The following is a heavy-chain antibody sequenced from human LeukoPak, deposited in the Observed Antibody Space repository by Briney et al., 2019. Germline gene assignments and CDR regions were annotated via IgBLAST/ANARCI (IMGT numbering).Heavy chain of an antibody. D-gene: IGHD6-13*01. J-gene: IGHJ4*02. CDR3: ARDLAGAAAGIIPLFDY. CDR2: IIPIFGTA. Sequence: ASVKVSCKASGGTFSSYAISWVRQAPGQGLEWMGGIIPIFGTANYAQKFQGRVTMTTDTSTSTAYMELRSLRSDDTAVYYCARDLAGAAAGIIPLFDYWGQGTLVTVSS. CDR1: GGTFSSYA. V-gene: IGHV1-69*05.